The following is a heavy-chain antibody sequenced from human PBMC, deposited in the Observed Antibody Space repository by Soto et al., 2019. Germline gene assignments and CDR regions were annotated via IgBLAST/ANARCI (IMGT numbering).Heavy chain of an antibody. CDR3: ARLGPYNSLSYSFRYNWFDP. Sequence: GGSLRLSCAASGFSVSSSHMSWVRQAPGKGLEWVSVIYSGGSTYYAVSVKGRFTISRDNSKNTVYLQMKSLRAEDTAVYYCARLGPYNSLSYSFRYNWFDPWGQGTLVTVS. D-gene: IGHD3-10*01. CDR1: GFSVSSSH. V-gene: IGHV3-53*01. CDR2: IYSGGST. J-gene: IGHJ5*02.